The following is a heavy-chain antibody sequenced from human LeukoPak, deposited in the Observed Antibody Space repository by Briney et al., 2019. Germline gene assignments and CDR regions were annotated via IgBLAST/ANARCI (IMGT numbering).Heavy chain of an antibody. D-gene: IGHD2-2*02. CDR2: ISWNSGSI. Sequence: GGSLRLSCAASGFTFDDYAMHWVRQAPGKGLEWVSGISWNSGSIGYADSVKGRFTISRDNAKNSLYLQMNSLRAEDTALYYCAKSLGLDTYPYYFDYWGQGTLVTVSS. CDR1: GFTFDDYA. J-gene: IGHJ4*02. CDR3: AKSLGLDTYPYYFDY. V-gene: IGHV3-9*01.